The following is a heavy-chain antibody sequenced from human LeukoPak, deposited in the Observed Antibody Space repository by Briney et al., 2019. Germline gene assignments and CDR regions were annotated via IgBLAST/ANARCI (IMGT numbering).Heavy chain of an antibody. CDR1: GYTFTGYY. Sequence: GASVKVSCKASGYTFTGYYMHWVRQAPGQGLEWMGWINPNSGGTNYAQKFQGRVTMTRDTSISTAYMELNRLRSDDTAVYYCARDRAQSYSGSYPWAYWGQGTLVTVSS. CDR2: INPNSGGT. CDR3: ARDRAQSYSGSYPWAY. V-gene: IGHV1-2*02. D-gene: IGHD1-26*01. J-gene: IGHJ4*02.